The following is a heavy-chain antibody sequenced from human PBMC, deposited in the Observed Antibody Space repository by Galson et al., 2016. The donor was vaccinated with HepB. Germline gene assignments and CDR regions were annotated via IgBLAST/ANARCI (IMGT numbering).Heavy chain of an antibody. Sequence: TLSLTCTVSGGSVNSGSHYWSWIRQPPGKTLEWIGYVYHSGTTNYNPSLKSRLTVSVDTSKNQFSLTLTSVTAADTAVYFCARIKRPASGDYAFDSWGRGTLVTVSS. V-gene: IGHV4-61*01. CDR3: ARIKRPASGDYAFDS. CDR2: VYHSGTT. CDR1: GGSVNSGSHY. J-gene: IGHJ4*02. D-gene: IGHD4-17*01.